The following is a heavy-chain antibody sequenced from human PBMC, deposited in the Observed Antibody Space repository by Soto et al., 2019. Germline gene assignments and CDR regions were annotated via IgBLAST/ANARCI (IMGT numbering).Heavy chain of an antibody. CDR1: GGSISSDTHY. V-gene: IGHV3-23*01. CDR3: SKDLEGYYSDSSGYYDAFDI. CDR2: ISDRGGNT. Sequence: HPSETLSLTCTVSGGSISSDTHYWGWIRQTPGKGLEWVTAISDRGGNTYYADSVKGRFTISRDNSKNTLFLHMNSLRAEDTAVYYFSKDLEGYYSDSSGYYDAFDIWGQGTMVTVSS. J-gene: IGHJ3*02. D-gene: IGHD3-22*01.